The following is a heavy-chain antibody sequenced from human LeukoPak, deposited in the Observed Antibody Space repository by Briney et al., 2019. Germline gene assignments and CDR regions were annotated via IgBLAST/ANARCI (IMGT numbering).Heavy chain of an antibody. CDR1: GGSISTYC. D-gene: IGHD7-27*01. CDR3: AQNWGSYAFNI. Sequence: PSETLSLTCTVSGGSISTYCWNWIRQPPGKGLEWMGYSGYSGSANYHPSLKSRVIISVDTSKNQSSLLLSSVTAADTAVYYCAQNWGSYAFNIWGRGTMVTVSS. J-gene: IGHJ3*02. V-gene: IGHV4-59*01. CDR2: SGYSGSA.